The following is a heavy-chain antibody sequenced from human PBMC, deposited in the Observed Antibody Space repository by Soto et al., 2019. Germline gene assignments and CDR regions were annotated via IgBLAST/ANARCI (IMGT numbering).Heavy chain of an antibody. CDR1: GGSFSGYY. Sequence: PSETLSLTCAVYGGSFSGYYWSWIRQPPGKGLEWIGEINHSGSTNYNPSLKSRVTISVDTSKNQFSLKLSSVTAADTAVYYCARDTRGVVVISGVLNYYYNGMDVWGQGTTVTVSS. CDR2: INHSGST. CDR3: ARDTRGVVVISGVLNYYYNGMDV. D-gene: IGHD3-22*01. J-gene: IGHJ6*02. V-gene: IGHV4-34*01.